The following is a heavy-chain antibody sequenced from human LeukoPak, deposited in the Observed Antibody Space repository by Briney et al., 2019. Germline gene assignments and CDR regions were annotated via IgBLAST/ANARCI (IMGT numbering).Heavy chain of an antibody. D-gene: IGHD5-18*01. V-gene: IGHV3-7*03. CDR3: ARAQWGYPFDV. Sequence: GGSLRLSWAASGFSSSNYWMTWIRQAPGKGLEWVATIKGDGSDKRYVDSVKGRFTISRDDVKNSLYLQLNNLRAEDTAIYYCARAQWGYPFDVWGQGTRVTVSS. CDR2: IKGDGSDK. CDR1: GFSSSNYW. J-gene: IGHJ3*01.